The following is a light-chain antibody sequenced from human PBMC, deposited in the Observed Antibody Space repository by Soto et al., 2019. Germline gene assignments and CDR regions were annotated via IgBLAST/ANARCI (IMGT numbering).Light chain of an antibody. J-gene: IGKJ1*01. CDR3: QQYYSTPPT. CDR1: QSVLYSSNNKNY. Sequence: DIVMTQSPDSLAVSLGERATINCKSSQSVLYSSNNKNYLAWYQQKPGQPPKLLIYWASTRESGVPDRSSGSGSGTDFTLTISSLQAEDAAVYYCQQYYSTPPTFGQGTKVEIK. V-gene: IGKV4-1*01. CDR2: WAS.